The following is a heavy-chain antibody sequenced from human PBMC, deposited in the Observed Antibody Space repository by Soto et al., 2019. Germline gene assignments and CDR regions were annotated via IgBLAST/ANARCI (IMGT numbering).Heavy chain of an antibody. Sequence: EVQLVESGGGLVQPGGSRRLSCAVSGLTFSSSWMHWVRQGPGKGLVWVSRINFDGSATHYADSVQGRFTISRDNAKNVLYLQMTNLSVEDTAVYYCARDRGNYNGIFDYWGQGTLVTVSS. V-gene: IGHV3-74*01. CDR2: INFDGSAT. CDR3: ARDRGNYNGIFDY. J-gene: IGHJ4*02. CDR1: GLTFSSSW. D-gene: IGHD4-4*01.